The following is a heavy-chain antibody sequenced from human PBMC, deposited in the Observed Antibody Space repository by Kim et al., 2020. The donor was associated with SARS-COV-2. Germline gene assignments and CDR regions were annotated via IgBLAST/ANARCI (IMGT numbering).Heavy chain of an antibody. D-gene: IGHD3-16*02. Sequence: ASVKVSCKASGYVFSSYYMHWVRQAPGQGLEWMGIINPTGSTSIAQKFQGRVTMTRDTSTSTVYMELSSLRSEDTAVYYCARDTLLLAFGGVIDYWGQGTLVTVSS. J-gene: IGHJ4*02. CDR3: ARDTLLLAFGGVIDY. CDR1: GYVFSSYY. CDR2: INPTGST. V-gene: IGHV1-46*01.